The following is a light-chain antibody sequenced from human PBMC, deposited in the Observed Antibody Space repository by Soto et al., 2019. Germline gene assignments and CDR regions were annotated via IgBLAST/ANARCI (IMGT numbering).Light chain of an antibody. CDR1: QSISDS. Sequence: DIKMTQAASTVSASVGDRVTITCWASQSISDSLAWYQQKPGKAPDLLISDVAKLERGVASRFSGSGSGTECTLTICSSRPDNPATQHCQPHHGLSRTFRQRTK. J-gene: IGKJ1*01. V-gene: IGKV1-5*01. CDR2: DVA. CDR3: QPHHGLSRT.